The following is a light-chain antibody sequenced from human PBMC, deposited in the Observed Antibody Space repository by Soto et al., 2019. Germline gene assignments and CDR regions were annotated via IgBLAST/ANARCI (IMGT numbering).Light chain of an antibody. CDR3: SSYTSTGTPV. Sequence: QSALTQPASASGSLGQPITISCTGTSTDVGGYNFVSWYQQHPDKAPKLLIYEVTNRPSGVSNRFSGSKSGNTASLTISGLQAEDEADYYCSSYTSTGTPVFGTGTKVTVL. V-gene: IGLV2-14*01. CDR2: EVT. J-gene: IGLJ1*01. CDR1: STDVGGYNF.